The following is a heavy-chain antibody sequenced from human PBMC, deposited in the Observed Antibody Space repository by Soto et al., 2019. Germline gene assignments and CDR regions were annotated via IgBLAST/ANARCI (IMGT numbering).Heavy chain of an antibody. J-gene: IGHJ5*02. CDR3: ARVPDR. V-gene: IGHV4-39*07. CDR2: MYYSGTT. Sequence: SETLSLTCTVSGGSISSSSYFWGWIRQPPGKGLEWIGSMYYSGTTYYNPSLKSRVTISVDTSKNQFSLKLSSVTAADSAVDYCARVPDRWGQGTLVTVSS. CDR1: GGSISSSSYF.